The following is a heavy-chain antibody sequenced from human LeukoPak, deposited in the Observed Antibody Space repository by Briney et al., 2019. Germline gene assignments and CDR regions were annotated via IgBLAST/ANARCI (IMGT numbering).Heavy chain of an antibody. D-gene: IGHD3-10*01. CDR1: GGSISSYY. CDR3: ARGAGSHEYYFDY. J-gene: IGHJ4*02. V-gene: IGHV4-59*01. CDR2: IYYSGST. Sequence: PSETLSLTCTVSGGSISSYYWSWIRQRPGKGLEWIGYIYYSGSTNYNPSLKSRVTISVDTSKNQFSLKLSSVTAADTAVYYCARGAGSHEYYFDYWGQGTLVTVSS.